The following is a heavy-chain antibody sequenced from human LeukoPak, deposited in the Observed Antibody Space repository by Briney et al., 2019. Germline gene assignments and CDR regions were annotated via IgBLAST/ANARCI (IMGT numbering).Heavy chain of an antibody. J-gene: IGHJ4*02. D-gene: IGHD3-10*01. CDR2: ISSSSSYI. CDR1: GFTFSSYS. Sequence: GGSLRLSCAASGFTFSSYSMNWARQAPGKGLEWVSSISSSSSYIYYADSVKGRFTISRDNAKNSLYLQMNSLRAEDTAVYYCARDPSSYYGSGSYDGDYWGQGTLVTVSS. V-gene: IGHV3-21*01. CDR3: ARDPSSYYGSGSYDGDY.